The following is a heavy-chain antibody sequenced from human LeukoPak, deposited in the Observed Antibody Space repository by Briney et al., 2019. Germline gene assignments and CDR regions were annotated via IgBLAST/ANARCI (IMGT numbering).Heavy chain of an antibody. CDR3: ARAYCSGGSCPDAFDI. CDR1: GYSFVGYG. D-gene: IGHD2-15*01. V-gene: IGHV1-46*01. J-gene: IGHJ3*02. CDR2: INPSGGST. Sequence: GASVKVSCKASGYSFVGYGITWVRQAPGQGLEWMGIINPSGGSTSYAQKFQGRVTMTRDTSTSTVYMELSSLRSEDTAVYYCARAYCSGGSCPDAFDIWGQGTMVTVSS.